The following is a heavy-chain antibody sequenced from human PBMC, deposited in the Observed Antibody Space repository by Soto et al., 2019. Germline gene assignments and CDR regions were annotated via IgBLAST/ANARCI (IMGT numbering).Heavy chain of an antibody. Sequence: EVQLLESGGGLVQPGGSLRLSCAASGFTFSSYAMSWVRQAPGKGLEWVSAISGSGGSTYYADSVKGRFTISRDNSKNSLYLQMNSLRAEDTAVYYCARDPYDFWSGYSNYGMDVWGQGTTVTVSS. CDR3: ARDPYDFWSGYSNYGMDV. D-gene: IGHD3-3*01. V-gene: IGHV3-23*01. CDR1: GFTFSSYA. J-gene: IGHJ6*02. CDR2: ISGSGGST.